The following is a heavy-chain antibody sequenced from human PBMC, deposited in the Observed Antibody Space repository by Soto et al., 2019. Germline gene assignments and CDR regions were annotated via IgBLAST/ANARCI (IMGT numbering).Heavy chain of an antibody. D-gene: IGHD6-13*01. V-gene: IGHV1-2*04. CDR2: INPNSGGT. CDR1: GYTFTGYY. Sequence: QVQLVQSGAEVKKPGASVKVSCKASGYTFTGYYMHWVRQAPGQGLEWMGWINPNSGGTNYAQKFQGWVTMTRDTSSSTAYMELSRLRSDDTAVYYCASGRIAAAGTGLDYYGMDVWGQGTTVTVSS. CDR3: ASGRIAAAGTGLDYYGMDV. J-gene: IGHJ6*02.